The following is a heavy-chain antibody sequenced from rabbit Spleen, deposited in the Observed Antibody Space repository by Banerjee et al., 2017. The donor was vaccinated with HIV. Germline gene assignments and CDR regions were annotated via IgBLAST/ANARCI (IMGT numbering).Heavy chain of an antibody. CDR1: GVSFSSSYD. J-gene: IGHJ4*01. CDR2: IDTGSSGFT. V-gene: IGHV1S45*01. D-gene: IGHD4-1*01. Sequence: QEQLVESGGGLVKPEGSLTLTCKASGVSFSSSYDICWVRQAPGKGLEWIACIDTGSSGFTYFASWAKGRFTISKTSSTTVTLQMTSLTVADTATYFCARDLADAIGWNFKLWGPGTLVT. CDR3: ARDLADAIGWNFKL.